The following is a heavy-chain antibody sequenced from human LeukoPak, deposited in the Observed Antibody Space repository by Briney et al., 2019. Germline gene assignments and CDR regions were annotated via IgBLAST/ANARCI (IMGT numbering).Heavy chain of an antibody. J-gene: IGHJ4*02. CDR1: GFTFSRYW. CDR3: VSCGTTTCIIRFDH. CDR2: IKEDGSEM. V-gene: IGHV3-7*01. Sequence: GGSLRLSCAASGFTFSRYWMNWVRQAPGKGLEWVASIKEDGSEMSYVDSVKGRFTISRDNAKSSLYLQMNSLRAEDTAIYYCVSCGTTTCIIRFDHGGQGPLVTVSS. D-gene: IGHD2-2*01.